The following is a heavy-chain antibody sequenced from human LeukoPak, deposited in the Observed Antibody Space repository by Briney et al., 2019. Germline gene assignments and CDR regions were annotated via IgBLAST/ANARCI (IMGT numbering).Heavy chain of an antibody. Sequence: PGRSLRLSCAASGFTFSSYGMHWVRQAPGKGLEWVAVIWYDGSNKYYADSVKGRFTISRDNSKNTLYLQMNSLRAEDTAVYYCAREGLAAAANYYFDYWGQGTLVTASS. CDR2: IWYDGSNK. CDR3: AREGLAAAANYYFDY. D-gene: IGHD6-13*01. J-gene: IGHJ4*02. CDR1: GFTFSSYG. V-gene: IGHV3-33*01.